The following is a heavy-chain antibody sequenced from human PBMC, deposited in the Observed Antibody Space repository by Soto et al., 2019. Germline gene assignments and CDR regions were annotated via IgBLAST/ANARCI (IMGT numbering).Heavy chain of an antibody. CDR3: ARDVGSSWYLVGY. CDR1: GFTFSSYA. D-gene: IGHD6-13*01. Sequence: QVQLVESGGGVVQPGRSLRLSCAASGFTFSSYAMHWVRQAPGKGLEWVAVISYDGSNKYYADSVKGRFTISRDNFTNTLYMQMNSLRAEDTAVYYCARDVGSSWYLVGYWGHGTLVTVSS. CDR2: ISYDGSNK. V-gene: IGHV3-30-3*01. J-gene: IGHJ4*01.